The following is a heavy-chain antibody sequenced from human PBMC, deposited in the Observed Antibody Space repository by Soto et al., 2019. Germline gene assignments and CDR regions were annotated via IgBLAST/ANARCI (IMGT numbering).Heavy chain of an antibody. CDR2: ISAGGGST. D-gene: IGHD4-17*01. CDR1: GFTFSTYA. J-gene: IGHJ3*02. CDR3: AHPRGYGVFDAYDI. V-gene: IGHV3-23*01. Sequence: QSGGSLILSCAASGFTFSTYAMSWVRQAPGKGLEWVSAISAGGGSTYYADSVKGRFTVSRDNSINTLYLQMNSLRTEDTAVYYCAHPRGYGVFDAYDIWGQGAMVTVSS.